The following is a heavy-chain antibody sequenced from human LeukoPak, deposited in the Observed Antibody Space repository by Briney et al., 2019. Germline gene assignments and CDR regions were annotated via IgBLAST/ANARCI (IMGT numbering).Heavy chain of an antibody. CDR3: AKEYLAYCGGDCPVDP. CDR1: GFTFSSYA. J-gene: IGHJ5*02. Sequence: PGGSLRLSCAASGFTFSSYAMSWVRQAPGKGLEGVSAISGSGGSTYYADSVKGRFTISRDNSKNTLYLQMNSLRAEDTAVYYCAKEYLAYCGGDCPVDPWGQGTLVTVSS. V-gene: IGHV3-23*01. D-gene: IGHD2-21*02. CDR2: ISGSGGST.